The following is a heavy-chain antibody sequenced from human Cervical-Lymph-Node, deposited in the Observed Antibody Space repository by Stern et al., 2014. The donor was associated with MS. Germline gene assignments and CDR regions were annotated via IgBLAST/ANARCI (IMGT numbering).Heavy chain of an antibody. CDR3: ATERYYYYGMDV. V-gene: IGHV1-24*01. CDR2: FDPEDGET. CDR1: GYTLTELS. Sequence: VQLVESGAEVKKPGASVKVSCKVSGYTLTELSMHWVRQAPGKGLEWMGGFDPEDGETIYAQKFQGRVTTTEDTSTDTAYMELSSLRSEDTAVYYCATERYYYYGMDVWGQGTTVTVSS. J-gene: IGHJ6*02.